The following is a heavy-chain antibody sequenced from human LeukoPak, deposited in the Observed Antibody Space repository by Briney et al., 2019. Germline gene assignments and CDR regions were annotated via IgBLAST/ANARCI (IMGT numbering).Heavy chain of an antibody. Sequence: PSETLSLTCAVYGGSFSGYYWSWIRQPPGKGLEWIGEISHSGSTNYNPSLKSRVTISVDTSKNQFSLKLSSVTAADTAVYYCARGPSTYSSSWYGDYYYYGMDVWGQGTTVTVSS. D-gene: IGHD6-13*01. J-gene: IGHJ6*02. CDR2: ISHSGST. CDR1: GGSFSGYY. CDR3: ARGPSTYSSSWYGDYYYYGMDV. V-gene: IGHV4-34*01.